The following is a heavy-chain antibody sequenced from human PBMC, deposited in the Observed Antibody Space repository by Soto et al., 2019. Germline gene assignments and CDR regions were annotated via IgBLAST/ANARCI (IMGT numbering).Heavy chain of an antibody. D-gene: IGHD3-22*01. CDR3: ARVSEEYYYDSSGYLY. Sequence: GGSLRLSCAASGFTFSSYAMHWVRQAPGKGLEWVAVISYDGSNKYYADSVKGRFTISRDNSKNTLYPQMNSLRAEDTAVYYCARVSEEYYYDSSGYLYWGQGTLVTVSS. CDR2: ISYDGSNK. CDR1: GFTFSSYA. V-gene: IGHV3-30-3*01. J-gene: IGHJ4*02.